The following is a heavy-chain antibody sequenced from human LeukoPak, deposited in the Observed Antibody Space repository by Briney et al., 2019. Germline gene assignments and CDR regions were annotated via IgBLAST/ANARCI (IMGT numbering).Heavy chain of an antibody. Sequence: GGSLRLSCVASGFTFSSYGMHWVRQAPGKGLEWVSVVSGTGGRTYYADSVKGRFTISRDNSKNTLYLQVNSLRAEDTALYYCVKASSSSPQYNWFDAWGQGTLVTVSS. CDR3: VKASSSSPQYNWFDA. V-gene: IGHV3-23*01. D-gene: IGHD6-6*01. CDR1: GFTFSSYG. J-gene: IGHJ5*02. CDR2: VSGTGGRT.